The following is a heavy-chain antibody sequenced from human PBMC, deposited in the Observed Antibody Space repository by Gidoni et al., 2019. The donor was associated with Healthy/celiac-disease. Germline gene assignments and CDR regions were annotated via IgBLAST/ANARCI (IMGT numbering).Heavy chain of an antibody. CDR3: ARHGRLAVERGYYYYYYSMDV. D-gene: IGHD6-19*01. CDR1: GYSFTRYW. Sequence: EVQLVQSGAEVKKHGESLKISCEGSGYSFTRYWIGWVRQMPGKGMEWMGIIYPGDSDTSYSPSFQGQVTISADKSINTAYLQWSSLKASDTAMYYCARHGRLAVERGYYYYYYSMDVWGKGTTVTVSS. J-gene: IGHJ6*03. CDR2: IYPGDSDT. V-gene: IGHV5-51*01.